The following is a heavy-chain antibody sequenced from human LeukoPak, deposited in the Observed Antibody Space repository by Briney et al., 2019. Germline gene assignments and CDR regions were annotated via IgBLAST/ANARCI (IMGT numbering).Heavy chain of an antibody. V-gene: IGHV1-58*02. J-gene: IGHJ5*02. CDR1: GFTFHTSA. CDR2: IVLGSGNT. D-gene: IGHD3-3*01. CDR3: AAQRGASLHDFWSTRLFDP. Sequence: ASVKVSCKASGFTFHTSAMQWVRQARGQRLEWIGWIVLGSGNTVYSHKFHDRVIITRDMSTSTVYMELDSLGSEDTAVYYCAAQRGASLHDFWSTRLFDPWGQGTLVAVSS.